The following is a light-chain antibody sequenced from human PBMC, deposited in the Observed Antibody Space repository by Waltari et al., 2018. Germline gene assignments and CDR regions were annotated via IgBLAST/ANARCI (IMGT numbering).Light chain of an antibody. CDR3: CSYAGSRTYV. V-gene: IGLV2-23*02. CDR2: EVS. J-gene: IGLJ1*01. Sequence: QSALTQPASVSGSPGQSITLPCTGTSSDVGNFNLVSWYQQHPGKVPKLIIYEVSKRPSGVSNHFSGSKSGNTASLTISGLRAEDEADYYCCSYAGSRTYVFGTGTKVTVL. CDR1: SSDVGNFNL.